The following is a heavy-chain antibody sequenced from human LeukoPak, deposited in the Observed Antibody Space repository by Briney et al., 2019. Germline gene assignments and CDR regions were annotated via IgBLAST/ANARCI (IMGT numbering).Heavy chain of an antibody. CDR2: IRYDGSNK. J-gene: IGHJ4*02. CDR1: GFTFGDYA. V-gene: IGHV3-30*02. Sequence: GGSLRLSCTASGFTFGDYAMHWVRQAPGKGLEWVAFIRYDGSNKYYADSVKGRFTISRDNSKNTLYLQMNSLRAEDTAVYYCAKTQARPYDPALLWGQGTLVTVSS. D-gene: IGHD3-22*01. CDR3: AKTQARPYDPALL.